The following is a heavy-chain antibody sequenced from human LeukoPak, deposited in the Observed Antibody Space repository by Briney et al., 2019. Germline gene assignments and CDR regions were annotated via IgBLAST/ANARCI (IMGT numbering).Heavy chain of an antibody. Sequence: PGGSLRLSCAASGFTFSSYSMNWVRQAPGKGLEWVSSISSSSSYIYYADSAKGRFTISRDNAKNSLYLQMNSLRAEDTAVYYCATIAAAGFWFDPWGQGTLVTVSS. D-gene: IGHD6-13*01. V-gene: IGHV3-21*01. CDR2: ISSSSSYI. CDR1: GFTFSSYS. J-gene: IGHJ5*02. CDR3: ATIAAAGFWFDP.